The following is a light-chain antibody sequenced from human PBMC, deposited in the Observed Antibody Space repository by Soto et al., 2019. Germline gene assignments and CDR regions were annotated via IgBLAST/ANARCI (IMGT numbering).Light chain of an antibody. V-gene: IGKV1-5*03. CDR1: QTVSDS. Sequence: DIQMTQSPSTLSASVGDRVTITCRASQTVSDSLAWYQQRPGKAPNLLIYKASTLESGVPSRFSGSGSGTEFTLTIISLQPDDFATYYCQQYYTYSWTFGQGTKVEIK. J-gene: IGKJ1*01. CDR2: KAS. CDR3: QQYYTYSWT.